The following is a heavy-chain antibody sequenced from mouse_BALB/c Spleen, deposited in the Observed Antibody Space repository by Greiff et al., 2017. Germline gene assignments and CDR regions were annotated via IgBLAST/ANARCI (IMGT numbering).Heavy chain of an antibody. CDR1: GFTFSDYG. CDR2: ISNLAYSI. CDR3: ARDGDGYAMDY. D-gene: IGHD2-3*01. V-gene: IGHV5-15*02. J-gene: IGHJ4*01. Sequence: EVQLVESGGGLVQPGGSRKLSCAASGFTFSDYGMAWVRQAPGKGPEWVAFISNLAYSIYYADTVTGRFTISRENAKNTLYLEMSSLRSEDTAMYYCARDGDGYAMDYWGQGTSVTVSS.